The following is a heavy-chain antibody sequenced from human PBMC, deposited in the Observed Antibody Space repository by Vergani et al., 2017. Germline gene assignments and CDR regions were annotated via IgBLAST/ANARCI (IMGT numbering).Heavy chain of an antibody. CDR3: ARVRRRNDFWSDPLNWFDP. D-gene: IGHD3-3*01. Sequence: QVELVQSGAEVKKPGASVKVSCKASGYTFTSYYMYWVRQAPGQGLEWMGIINPSSGSTSYAQKFQGRVTMIRDTSTSTVYMELSSLRSEDTAVYYCARVRRRNDFWSDPLNWFDPWGQGTLVTVSS. J-gene: IGHJ5*02. V-gene: IGHV1-46*01. CDR1: GYTFTSYY. CDR2: INPSSGST.